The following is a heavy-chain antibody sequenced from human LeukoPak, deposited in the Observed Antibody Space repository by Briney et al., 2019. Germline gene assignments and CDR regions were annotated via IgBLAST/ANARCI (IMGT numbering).Heavy chain of an antibody. D-gene: IGHD2-2*01. CDR1: GYSISSGYY. J-gene: IGHJ3*02. V-gene: IGHV4-38-2*01. Sequence: TPSETLSLTCAVSGYSISSGYYWGWIRQPPGKGLEWIGSIHHSGSTYYNPSLKSRVTISVDTSKNQFSLKLSSVTAADTAVSYCARLKDIVVVPAASAFDIWGQGTMVTVSS. CDR2: IHHSGST. CDR3: ARLKDIVVVPAASAFDI.